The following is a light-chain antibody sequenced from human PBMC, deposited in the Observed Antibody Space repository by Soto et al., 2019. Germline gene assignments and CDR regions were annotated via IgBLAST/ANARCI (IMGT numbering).Light chain of an antibody. J-gene: IGLJ1*01. CDR3: AAWDDSLNGYV. Sequence: QSVLTQPPSASGTPGQRVTISCSGSSSNIVSNTVNWYQHLPGAAPKLLMYAYSQRPSGIPDRFSGSKSGASASLAISGLQSEDEADDYCAAWDDSLNGYVFGTGTKVTVL. CDR2: AYS. V-gene: IGLV1-44*01. CDR1: SSNIVSNT.